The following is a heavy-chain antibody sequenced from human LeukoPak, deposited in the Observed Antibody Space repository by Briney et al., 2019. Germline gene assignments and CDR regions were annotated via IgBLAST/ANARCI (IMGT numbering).Heavy chain of an antibody. D-gene: IGHD2-8*02. CDR2: MHHSGST. V-gene: IGHV4-34*01. CDR1: GGSISGYS. J-gene: IGHJ4*02. CDR3: ARQTKTVLGDY. Sequence: SETLSLTCTVSGGSISGYSWTWIRQPPGKGLEWIGEMHHSGSTKYNPSLKSRVTISVDTSKNQFSLKLNSVTAADTAVYYCARQTKTVLGDYWGRGTLVTVSS.